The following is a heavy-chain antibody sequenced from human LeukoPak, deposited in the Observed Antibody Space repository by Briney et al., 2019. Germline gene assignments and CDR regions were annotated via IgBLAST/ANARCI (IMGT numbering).Heavy chain of an antibody. J-gene: IGHJ5*02. CDR3: ARDENTIFGVVYEYNWFDP. CDR2: ISSSSSYI. V-gene: IGHV3-21*01. Sequence: GGSLRLSCAASGFTFSSYSMNWVRQAPGKGLEWVSYISSSSSYICYADSVKGRFTISRDNAKNSLYLQMNSLRAEDTAVYYCARDENTIFGVVYEYNWFDPWGQGTLVTVSS. D-gene: IGHD3-3*01. CDR1: GFTFSSYS.